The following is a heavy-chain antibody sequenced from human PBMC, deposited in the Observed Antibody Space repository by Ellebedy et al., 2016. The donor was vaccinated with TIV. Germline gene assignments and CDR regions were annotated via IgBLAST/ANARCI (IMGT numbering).Heavy chain of an antibody. D-gene: IGHD1-20*01. CDR2: INPSVGHT. V-gene: IGHV1-46*01. Sequence: AASVKVSCKASGYTFTSYFMYWVRQAPGQGLEWMGTINPSVGHTTYAQKPQGRVTMTRDTSTRTVYMELNSLRSEETAVYYCARGGGYNWNDAYHFDYWGQGTLVAVSS. CDR1: GYTFTSYF. CDR3: ARGGGYNWNDAYHFDY. J-gene: IGHJ4*02.